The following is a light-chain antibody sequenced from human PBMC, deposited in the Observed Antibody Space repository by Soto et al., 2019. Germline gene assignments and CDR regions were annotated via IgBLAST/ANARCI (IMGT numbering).Light chain of an antibody. Sequence: DIQLTQSPSFLSASVGDRVTFTCRASQGISSYLAWYQQKPGKAPKLLIYAASTLQSGVPSRFSGSGSGTEFTLTISSLQPEDFATYYCQQLNSYPPFGQGTRLEIK. CDR3: QQLNSYPP. CDR2: AAS. J-gene: IGKJ5*01. CDR1: QGISSY. V-gene: IGKV1-9*01.